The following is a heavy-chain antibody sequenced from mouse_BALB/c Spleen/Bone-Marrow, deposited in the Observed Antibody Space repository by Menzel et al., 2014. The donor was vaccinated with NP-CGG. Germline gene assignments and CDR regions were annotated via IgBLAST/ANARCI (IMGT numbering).Heavy chain of an antibody. CDR1: GYTFTDYA. CDR2: ISPYYVDG. V-gene: IGHV1S137*01. J-gene: IGHJ4*01. CDR3: ARGDSSGLYYYAMDY. Sequence: VQLQQSGAELVRPGVSVKISCKGSGYTFTDYAMHWVKQSHAKSLEWIGVISPYYVDGGYNQKFKGKATMTIDKSSSTAYMELARLTSEDSAIYYCARGDSSGLYYYAMDYWGQGTSVTVSS. D-gene: IGHD3-2*01.